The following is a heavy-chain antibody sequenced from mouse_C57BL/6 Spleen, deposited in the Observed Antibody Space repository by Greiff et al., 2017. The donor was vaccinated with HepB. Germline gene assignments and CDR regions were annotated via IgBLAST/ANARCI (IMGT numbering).Heavy chain of an antibody. CDR1: GYTFTSYW. J-gene: IGHJ2*01. V-gene: IGHV1-64*01. D-gene: IGHD6-1*01. Sequence: QAPLQQPGAELLKPGASVKLSCKASGYTFTSYWMHWVTPRPGHGLDWIGMIHSNSGSPNYNEKFKSKATLTVDKSSSTAYMQLSSLTSEDSAVYYCARSAGYFDYWGQGTTLTVSS. CDR3: ARSAGYFDY. CDR2: IHSNSGSP.